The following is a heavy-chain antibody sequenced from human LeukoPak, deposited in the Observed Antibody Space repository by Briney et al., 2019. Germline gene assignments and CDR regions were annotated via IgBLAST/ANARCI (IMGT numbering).Heavy chain of an antibody. CDR1: GFTFSTYG. CDR3: AKGSGWEASYFYYYMDV. V-gene: IGHV3-30*02. CDR2: IRYDGSSK. Sequence: GGSLRLSCVASGFTFSTYGMSWVRQAPGKGLEWVAFIRYDGSSKYYVDSVKGRFTISRDNSKNTLYLQMNSLRAEDTAVYFCAKGSGWEASYFYYYMDVWGKGTTVTISS. J-gene: IGHJ6*03. D-gene: IGHD1-26*01.